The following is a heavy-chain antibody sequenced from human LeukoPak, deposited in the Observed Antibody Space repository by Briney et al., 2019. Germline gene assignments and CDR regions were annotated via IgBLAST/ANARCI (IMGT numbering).Heavy chain of an antibody. V-gene: IGHV3-49*04. D-gene: IGHD3-22*01. CDR2: IRSKPYGGTT. Sequence: GGSLRLSCRASGFTFGDYAMSWVRQAPGKGLEWVGFIRSKPYGGTTEYAASVKGRFTISRDDSKSIAYLQMNSLKTEDTAVYYCTREYYYDSSGYYYYYYYMDVWGKGTTVTVSS. J-gene: IGHJ6*03. CDR3: TREYYYDSSGYYYYYYYMDV. CDR1: GFTFGDYA.